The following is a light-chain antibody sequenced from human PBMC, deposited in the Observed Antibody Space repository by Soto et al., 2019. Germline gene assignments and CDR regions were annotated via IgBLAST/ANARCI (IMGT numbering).Light chain of an antibody. CDR1: QGISNY. CDR2: GAS. J-gene: IGKJ4*01. V-gene: IGKV1-27*01. Sequence: DIQMTQSPSSLSASVGDRVTITCRARQGISNYLAWYQQKPGKVPKVLIYGASILQSGVPSRFSGSGSGTDFTLTICSLQPEDVATYYCQKYNGAPLTLGGGTKVEIK. CDR3: QKYNGAPLT.